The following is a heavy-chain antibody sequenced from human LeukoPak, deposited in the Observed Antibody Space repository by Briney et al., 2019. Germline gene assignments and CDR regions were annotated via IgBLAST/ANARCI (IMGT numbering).Heavy chain of an antibody. CDR1: GGSISRYY. Sequence: AETLSLTCTVSGGSISRYYWSWIRQPPGKGLEWIGEINHNGATNYNPSLKSRVTISVDTSKKQFSLKLSSVTAADTAVYYCARKRRAYYYDSSGYYAAYGSFDYWGQGTLVTLSS. V-gene: IGHV4-34*01. J-gene: IGHJ4*02. CDR2: INHNGAT. D-gene: IGHD3-22*01. CDR3: ARKRRAYYYDSSGYYAAYGSFDY.